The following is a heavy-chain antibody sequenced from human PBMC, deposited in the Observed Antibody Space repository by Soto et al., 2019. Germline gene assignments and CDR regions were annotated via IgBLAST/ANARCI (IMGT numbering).Heavy chain of an antibody. V-gene: IGHV3-23*01. CDR1: GFTFSSYG. CDR2: SSATGAGT. D-gene: IGHD1-7*01. Sequence: EVQLLESGGGLVQPGGSLRLSCAASGFTFSSYGMTWVRQAPGKGLEWVSFSSATGAGTYYADSVKGRFTISRDNAKNTCYLQMPSRRADDTAVYYCAKDGRAGGNYGFYSDFWGQGALVIVSS. J-gene: IGHJ4*02. CDR3: AKDGRAGGNYGFYSDF.